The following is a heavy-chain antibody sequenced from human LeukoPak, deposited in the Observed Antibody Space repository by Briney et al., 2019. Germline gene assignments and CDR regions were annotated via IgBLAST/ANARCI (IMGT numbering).Heavy chain of an antibody. Sequence: TGGSLRLSCVASGFTFSSFWMSWVRQAPGKGLEFVANIDQDGSVRNYVDSVKGRFIISRGNAKNSLYLQMDSLRAEDTAVYFCARDPGSSSFDYWGLGTPVTVSS. CDR1: GFTFSSFW. CDR2: IDQDGSVR. CDR3: ARDPGSSSFDY. D-gene: IGHD6-13*01. V-gene: IGHV3-7*01. J-gene: IGHJ4*02.